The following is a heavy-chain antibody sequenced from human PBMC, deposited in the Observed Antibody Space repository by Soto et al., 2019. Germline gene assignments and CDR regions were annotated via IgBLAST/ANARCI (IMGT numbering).Heavy chain of an antibody. V-gene: IGHV4-31*04. CDR1: GVSVTGGVSY. CDR2: IYSTGST. Sequence: QVRLQESGPGLVQPSQTLSLPCSVSGVSVTGGVSYWGWFRQHSGKGLEWMGYIYSTGSTYYNPSLQSRVTMSSDSSQNQFSLKLFSVTASDSAVYYCAGITTFGVVNYGLDVWGQGTKVTVTS. J-gene: IGHJ6*02. CDR3: AGITTFGVVNYGLDV. D-gene: IGHD3-3*01.